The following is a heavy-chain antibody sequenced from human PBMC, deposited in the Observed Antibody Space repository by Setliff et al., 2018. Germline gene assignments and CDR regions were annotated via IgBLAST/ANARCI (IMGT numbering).Heavy chain of an antibody. J-gene: IGHJ4*02. Sequence: KPSETLSLTCTVSVGSISSHYWSWIRQPPGKGLEWIGSIYYSGSTNYNPSLKSRVTMSVDTSKNQFSLKLSSVTAADTAIYYCARVRNTQNGFFDYWSQGTLVTVSS. CDR2: IYYSGST. V-gene: IGHV4-59*11. D-gene: IGHD1-1*01. CDR1: VGSISSHY. CDR3: ARVRNTQNGFFDY.